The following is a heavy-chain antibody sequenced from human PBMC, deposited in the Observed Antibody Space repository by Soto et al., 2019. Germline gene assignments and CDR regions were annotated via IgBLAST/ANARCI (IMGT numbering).Heavy chain of an antibody. J-gene: IGHJ4*02. D-gene: IGHD2-15*01. V-gene: IGHV1-18*04. CDR2: ISGYNGNT. CDR3: ARDDRSASRGPCRH. Sequence: ASVKVSCKASGYTFTSYGVSWVRQAPGQGLEWVGWISGYNGNTTYGQKVQGRVAVTADTSTSTAYIELRSLTSDDTAVYFCARDDRSASRGPCRHWGQGTLVTVSS. CDR1: GYTFTSYG.